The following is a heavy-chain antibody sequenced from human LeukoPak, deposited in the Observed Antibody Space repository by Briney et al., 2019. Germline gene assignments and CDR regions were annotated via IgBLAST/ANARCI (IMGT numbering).Heavy chain of an antibody. V-gene: IGHV1-69*13. CDR3: ARDVSGYCSGGSCRYYFGMDV. CDR2: IIPTFGTV. CDR1: GGTFSDYT. J-gene: IGHJ6*02. D-gene: IGHD2-15*01. Sequence: GASVKVSCKASGGTFSDYTITWVRQAPGQGLEWMGGIIPTFGTVNYAQKFQDRVTITADESTNTAYMELSSLRSDDTAVYYCARDVSGYCSGGSCRYYFGMDVWGQGTTVTVSS.